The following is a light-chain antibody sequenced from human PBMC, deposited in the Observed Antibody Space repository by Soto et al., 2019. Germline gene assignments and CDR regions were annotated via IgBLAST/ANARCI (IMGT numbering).Light chain of an antibody. V-gene: IGLV1-44*01. CDR1: RSNVGRNS. CDR2: SHD. CDR3: AAWDDSLNAWV. J-gene: IGLJ3*02. Sequence: QAVVIQPPSASQTPGQRVTISCSGSRSNVGRNSVSWYQHVPGTAPKLLIYSHDQRPSGVPDRISASRSGTAASLAISGLRSEDEAFYYCAAWDDSLNAWVFGGGTKVTVL.